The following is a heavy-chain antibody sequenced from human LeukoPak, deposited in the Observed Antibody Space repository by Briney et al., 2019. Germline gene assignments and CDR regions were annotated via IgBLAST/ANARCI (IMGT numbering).Heavy chain of an antibody. J-gene: IGHJ4*02. CDR1: GFTFSSYG. CDR3: AKDELRFLEWLLGYYFDY. D-gene: IGHD3-3*01. CDR2: IRYDGSNK. Sequence: GGSLRLSCAASGFTFSSYGMHWVRQAPGKGLEWVAFIRYDGSNKYYADSVKGRFTISRDNSKNTLYLQMNSLRAEDTAVYYCAKDELRFLEWLLGYYFDYWGQGTLVTVSS. V-gene: IGHV3-30*02.